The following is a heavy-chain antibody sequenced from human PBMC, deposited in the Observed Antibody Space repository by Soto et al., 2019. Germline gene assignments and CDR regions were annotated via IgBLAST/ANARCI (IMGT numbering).Heavy chain of an antibody. CDR2: ISWNSRSI. Sequence: EVQWVESGGGLVQPGGSLRLSCAASGFTVAESAMHWVRQAPGKGLEWVSGISWNSRSIDYADSVKGRFTISRDNAKNSLFLQMNSLRPEDTALYYCKKGYYGSGSSYFGYWSRGALVTVSS. J-gene: IGHJ4*02. D-gene: IGHD3-10*01. V-gene: IGHV3-9*01. CDR3: KKGYYGSGSSYFGY. CDR1: GFTVAESA.